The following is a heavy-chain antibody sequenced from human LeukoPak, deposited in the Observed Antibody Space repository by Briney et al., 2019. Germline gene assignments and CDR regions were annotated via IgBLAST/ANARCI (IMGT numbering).Heavy chain of an antibody. CDR1: GFTFSSYA. CDR3: AKAWGLGDYYDSSGQPYYFDY. J-gene: IGHJ4*02. D-gene: IGHD3-22*01. Sequence: PGGPLRLSCAASGFTFSSYAMSWVRQAPGKGLEWVSAISGSGGSTYYADSVKGRFTISRDNSKSTLYLQMNSLRAEDTAVYYCAKAWGLGDYYDSSGQPYYFDYWGQGTLVTVSS. V-gene: IGHV3-23*01. CDR2: ISGSGGST.